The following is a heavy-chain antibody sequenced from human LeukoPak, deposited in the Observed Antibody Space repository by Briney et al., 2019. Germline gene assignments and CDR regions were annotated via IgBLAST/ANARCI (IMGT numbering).Heavy chain of an antibody. Sequence: SETLSLTCTVSGGSISSSSYYWGWIRQPPGKGLEWIGSIYYSGSTYYNPSLKSRVTISVDTSKNQFSLKLSSVTAADTAVYYCARDTTDFWSGYSNWFDPWGQGTLVTVSS. V-gene: IGHV4-39*07. CDR3: ARDTTDFWSGYSNWFDP. J-gene: IGHJ5*02. CDR2: IYYSGST. CDR1: GGSISSSSYY. D-gene: IGHD3-3*01.